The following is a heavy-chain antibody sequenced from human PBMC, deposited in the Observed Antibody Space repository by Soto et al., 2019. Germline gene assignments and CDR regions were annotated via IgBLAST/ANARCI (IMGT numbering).Heavy chain of an antibody. CDR1: GYTFTSYA. CDR2: INPGSGNT. D-gene: IGHD2-2*01. V-gene: IGHV1-46*01. J-gene: IGHJ4*02. Sequence: EASVKVSCKASGYTFTSYAMHWVRQAPGQRLEWMGRINPGSGNTTYAQKFQGRVTMTRDTSTSTVHMELSSLRSEDTAVYYCARGPATAPDAYWGLGTLVTVSS. CDR3: ARGPATAPDAY.